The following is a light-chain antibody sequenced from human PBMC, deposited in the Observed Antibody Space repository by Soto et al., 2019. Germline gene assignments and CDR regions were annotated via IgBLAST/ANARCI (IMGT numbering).Light chain of an antibody. CDR2: TAS. CDR1: QAIRID. V-gene: IGKV1-17*01. Sequence: DIQMTQSPFSLSASVGDRVTLTCRASQAIRIDLGGYQQIPGGAPKRLIYTASKLDSGVPSRFSGSGSGAEFPLTISSLQPEDFATYYCLQHNSYPWTFGQGTKVEVK. CDR3: LQHNSYPWT. J-gene: IGKJ1*01.